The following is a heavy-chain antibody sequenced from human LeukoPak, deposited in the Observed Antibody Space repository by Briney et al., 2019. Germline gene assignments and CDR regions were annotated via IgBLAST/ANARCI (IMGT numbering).Heavy chain of an antibody. D-gene: IGHD4-23*01. CDR2: IIPILGIA. CDR1: GGTFSSYA. Sequence: SVKVSCKASGGTFSSYAISWVRQAPGQGLEWMGRIIPILGIANYAQKFQGRVTITADKSTSTAYMELSSLRSEDTAVYYCASPSPYGGNPPRGGYYYGMDVWGQGTTVTVSS. V-gene: IGHV1-69*04. CDR3: ASPSPYGGNPPRGGYYYGMDV. J-gene: IGHJ6*02.